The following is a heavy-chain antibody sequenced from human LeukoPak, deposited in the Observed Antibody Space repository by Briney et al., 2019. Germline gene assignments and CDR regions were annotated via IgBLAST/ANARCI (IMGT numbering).Heavy chain of an antibody. V-gene: IGHV3-30*03. J-gene: IGHJ4*02. CDR3: ARGPERWELPHHFDY. CDR1: GFTFSSYG. Sequence: GRSLRLSCAASGFTFSSYGMHWVRQAPGKGLEWVAVISYDGSNKYYADSVKGRFTISRDNSKNTLYLQMNSLRAEDTAVYYCARGPERWELPHHFDYWGQGTLVTVSS. CDR2: ISYDGSNK. D-gene: IGHD1-26*01.